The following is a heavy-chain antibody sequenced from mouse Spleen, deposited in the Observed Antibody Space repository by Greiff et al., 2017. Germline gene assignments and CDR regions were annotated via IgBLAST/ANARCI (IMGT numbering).Heavy chain of an antibody. CDR3: ARRGYYYFDY. D-gene: IGHD2-3*01. CDR1: GYTFTDYN. J-gene: IGHJ2*01. Sequence: DVKLVESGPELVKPGASVKIPCKASGYTFTDYNMDWVKQSHGKSLEWIGDINPNNGGTIYNQKFKGKATLTVDKSSSTAYMELRSLTSEDTAVYYCARRGYYYFDYWGQGTTLTVSS. CDR2: INPNNGGT. V-gene: IGHV1-18*01.